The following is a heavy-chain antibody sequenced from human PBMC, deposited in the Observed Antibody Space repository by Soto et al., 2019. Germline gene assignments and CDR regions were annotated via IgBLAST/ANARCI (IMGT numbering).Heavy chain of an antibody. CDR3: AKALSELVPRYFDN. CDR2: ITPGGGIT. J-gene: IGHJ4*02. CDR1: GYTFTTYD. Sequence: QVQLVQSGAEVKKPGASVRVSCKASGYTFTTYDIHWVRQAPGLGLEWMGIITPGGGITSYAQKFKGRLTMTRDTSTSTVYMQLSSRRSEDTAMYYCAKALSELVPRYFDNWGQGTLVTVSS. D-gene: IGHD6-13*01. V-gene: IGHV1-46*01.